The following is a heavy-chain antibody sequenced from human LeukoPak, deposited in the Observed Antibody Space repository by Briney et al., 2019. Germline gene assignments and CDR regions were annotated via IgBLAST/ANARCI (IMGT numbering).Heavy chain of an antibody. V-gene: IGHV1-2*02. D-gene: IGHD3-10*01. J-gene: IGHJ4*02. CDR1: GYTFTCYY. CDR2: INPNSGGT. Sequence: ASVKVSCKASGYTFTCYYMHWVRQAPGQGLEWMGWINPNSGGTNYAQKFQGRVTMTRDTSISTAYMELSRLRSDDTAVYYCARGLWFGELLSPLSDYWGQGTLVTVSS. CDR3: ARGLWFGELLSPLSDY.